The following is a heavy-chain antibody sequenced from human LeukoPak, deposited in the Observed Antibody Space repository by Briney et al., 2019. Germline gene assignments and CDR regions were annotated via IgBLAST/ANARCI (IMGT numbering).Heavy chain of an antibody. CDR2: INHSGST. CDR3: ARGRTRYSSGCIGY. Sequence: SETLSLTCAVYGGSFSGYYWSWIRQPPGKGLEWIGEINHSGSTNYNPSLKSRVTILVDTSKNQFSLKLSSVTAADTAVYYCARGRTRYSSGCIGYWGQGTLVTVSS. V-gene: IGHV4-34*01. J-gene: IGHJ4*02. CDR1: GGSFSGYY. D-gene: IGHD6-19*01.